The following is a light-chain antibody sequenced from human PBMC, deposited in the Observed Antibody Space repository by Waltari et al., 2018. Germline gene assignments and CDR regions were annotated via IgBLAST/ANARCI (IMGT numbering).Light chain of an antibody. CDR1: QSVLYSSNNKNY. CDR3: QQYYNTRSIT. J-gene: IGKJ5*01. Sequence: DIVMTQYPDYLAVSLGERATINCKSSQSVLYSSNNKNYLAWYQQKPGQSPKLLIYWASTRESGVPDRFSGSGSGTDFTLTISTLQAEDVAVYYCQQYYNTRSITFGQGTRLEIK. CDR2: WAS. V-gene: IGKV4-1*01.